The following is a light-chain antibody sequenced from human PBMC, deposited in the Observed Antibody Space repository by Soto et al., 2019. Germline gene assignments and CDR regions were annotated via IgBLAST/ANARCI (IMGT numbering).Light chain of an antibody. CDR3: CSYAGSSTYV. CDR1: SSDVGGYNY. J-gene: IGLJ1*01. V-gene: IGLV2-14*01. CDR2: EVS. Sequence: QSVLTQPASVSGSPGQSITISCTGASSDVGGYNYVSWYQQHPGKAPKLMIYEVSNRPSGVSNRFSGSKSGNTASLTISGLQAEDEADYYCCSYAGSSTYVFGTGTKATAL.